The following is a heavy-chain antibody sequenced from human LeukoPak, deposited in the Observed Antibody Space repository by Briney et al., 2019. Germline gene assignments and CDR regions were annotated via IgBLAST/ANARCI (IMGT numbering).Heavy chain of an antibody. D-gene: IGHD2-2*01. CDR3: ARAYIVVVPAAVRFDP. J-gene: IGHJ5*02. CDR1: GGSFSGYY. CDR2: INHSGST. Sequence: SETLSLTCAVYGGSFSGYYWSWIRQPPGKGLEWIGEINHSGSTNYNPSLKSRVTISVDTSKNQFSLKLSSVTAADTAVYYCARAYIVVVPAAVRFDPWGQGTLVTVSS. V-gene: IGHV4-34*01.